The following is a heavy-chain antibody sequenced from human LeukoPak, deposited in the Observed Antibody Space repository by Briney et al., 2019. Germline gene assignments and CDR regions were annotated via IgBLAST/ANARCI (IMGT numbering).Heavy chain of an antibody. CDR3: ARGGGLDV. J-gene: IGHJ6*02. V-gene: IGHV3-7*03. CDR1: GFTFSSYW. D-gene: IGHD3-16*01. Sequence: GALRLSCAASGFTFSSYWMNWARQAPGKGLEWVASINHNGNVNYYVDSVKGRFTISRDNAKNSLYLQMSNLRAEDTAVYFCARGGGLDVWGQGATVTVSS. CDR2: INHNGNVN.